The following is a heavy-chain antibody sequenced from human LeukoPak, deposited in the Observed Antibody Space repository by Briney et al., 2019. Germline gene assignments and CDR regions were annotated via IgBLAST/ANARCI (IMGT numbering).Heavy chain of an antibody. J-gene: IGHJ6*03. V-gene: IGHV1-69*06. D-gene: IGHD4-17*01. CDR3: ATRGSYTYSFTLGDYGDSHPYYYNYMDV. Sequence: ASVKVSCKASGYTFTSYGISWVRQAPGQGLEWMGGIIPIFGTANYAQKFQGRVTITADKSTSTAYMELSSLRSEDTAVYYCATRGSYTYSFTLGDYGDSHPYYYNYMDVWGKGTTVTVSS. CDR2: IIPIFGTA. CDR1: GYTFTSYG.